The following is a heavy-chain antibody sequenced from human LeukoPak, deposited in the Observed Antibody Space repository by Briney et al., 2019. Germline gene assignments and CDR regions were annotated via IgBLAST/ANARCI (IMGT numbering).Heavy chain of an antibody. CDR1: GYSFTGYS. V-gene: IGHV5-51*01. J-gene: IGHJ4*02. CDR2: IYPGDSDT. D-gene: IGHD3-22*01. CDR3: ASGRGYSVVVIIAY. Sequence: NHGESLKISCKGSGYSFTGYSIGWVRQMPGKGLEWMGIIYPGDSDTRYSPSFQGRVTISADKSISTAYLQWSSLKASDTAMYYCASGRGYSVVVIIAYWGQGTLVTVSS.